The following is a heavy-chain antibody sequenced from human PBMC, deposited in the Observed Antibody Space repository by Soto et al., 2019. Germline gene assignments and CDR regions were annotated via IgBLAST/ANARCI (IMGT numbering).Heavy chain of an antibody. CDR1: GGTFNSYL. J-gene: IGHJ4*02. Sequence: QVQLVQSGAEVKNPGSSVKVSCKTSGGTFNSYLIDWVRQAPGQGLEWMGGIIPAFVTAKYAQKFQGRVTITAYKSTTTAYMELRTLTSEDTAVYYCARGLDQPPVGLYFDTWGQGTLVTVSS. CDR3: ARGLDQPPVGLYFDT. CDR2: IIPAFVTA. D-gene: IGHD2-2*01. V-gene: IGHV1-69*06.